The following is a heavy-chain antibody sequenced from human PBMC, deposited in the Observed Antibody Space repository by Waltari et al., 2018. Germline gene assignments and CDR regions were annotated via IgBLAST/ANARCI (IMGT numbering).Heavy chain of an antibody. CDR1: GSTLSKLS. D-gene: IGHD3-9*01. CDR2: YIPEEGKT. J-gene: IGHJ3*01. V-gene: IGHV1-24*01. CDR3: AAQRGEYHDIVTGYYHGALDV. Sequence: QVQLVQSGAEVKKPGASVRVSCKVSGSTLSKLSIHWVRHPPGRGLECMGGYIPEEGKTIYAQKFQGRVTMTEDTSTDTAYMDLSSLRSEDTAVYYCAAQRGEYHDIVTGYYHGALDVWGQGTIVTVSS.